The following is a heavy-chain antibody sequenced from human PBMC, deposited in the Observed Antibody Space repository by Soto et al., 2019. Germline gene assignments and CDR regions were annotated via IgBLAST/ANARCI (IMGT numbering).Heavy chain of an antibody. V-gene: IGHV1-58*02. J-gene: IGHJ6*03. D-gene: IGHD3-10*01. Sequence: GASVKVSWKASGFTFTSSAMKWVRQAPGQRLEWIGWIVFGSGNTNYAQKFQERVTITRDMSTSTAYMELSSLRSEDTAVYYFSSDYRDYGSGSYVDHYYMDVWGKGTTVTVSS. CDR1: GFTFTSSA. CDR2: IVFGSGNT. CDR3: SSDYRDYGSGSYVDHYYMDV.